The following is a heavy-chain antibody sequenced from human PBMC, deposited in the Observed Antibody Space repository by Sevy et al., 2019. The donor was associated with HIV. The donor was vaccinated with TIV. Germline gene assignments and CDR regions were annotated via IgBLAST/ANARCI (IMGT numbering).Heavy chain of an antibody. CDR2: INHSGST. J-gene: IGHJ5*02. V-gene: IGHV4-34*01. CDR3: ARVSYPYDFDP. CDR1: GGSFSGYY. D-gene: IGHD3-3*01. Sequence: SETLSLTCAVYGGSFSGYYWSWIRQPPGKGLEWIGEINHSGSTNYNPSLKSRVTISVDTSKNQFSLKLSSVTAADTAVYYCARVSYPYDFDPWGQGTLVTVSS.